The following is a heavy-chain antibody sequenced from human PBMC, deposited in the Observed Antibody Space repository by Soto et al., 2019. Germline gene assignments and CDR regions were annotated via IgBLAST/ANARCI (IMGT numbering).Heavy chain of an antibody. CDR1: GFTFSTFY. J-gene: IGHJ3*01. V-gene: IGHV3-11*06. CDR3: ARVRSGTYIAFDL. Sequence: QVQLVESGGGLVRPGGSLRLSCAASGFTFSTFYMNWVRQAPGKGLEWVSFLSSESTFISYADSVKGRFTISRDNSKKSLFLQMDSLRVEDTAVYYCARVRSGTYIAFDLWGQGTVVTVSS. D-gene: IGHD1-26*01. CDR2: LSSESTFI.